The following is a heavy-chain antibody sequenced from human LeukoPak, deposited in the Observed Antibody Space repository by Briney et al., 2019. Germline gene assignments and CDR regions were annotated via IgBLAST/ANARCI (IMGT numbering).Heavy chain of an antibody. V-gene: IGHV4-30-4*08. CDR3: GRDPLHYDPLDDAFDI. J-gene: IGHJ3*02. Sequence: SQTLSLTCTVSGGSISSGDYYWSWIRQPPGKGLEWIGYIYYSGSTYYNPSLKSRVTISVDTSKNQFSLKLSSVTAADTAVYYCGRDPLHYDPLDDAFDICGQGTMVTVSS. CDR2: IYYSGST. CDR1: GGSISSGDYY. D-gene: IGHD3-3*01.